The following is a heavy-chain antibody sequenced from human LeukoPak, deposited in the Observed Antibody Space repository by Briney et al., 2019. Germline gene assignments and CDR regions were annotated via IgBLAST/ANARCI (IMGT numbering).Heavy chain of an antibody. CDR3: AREGGFYRPLDY. V-gene: IGHV4-4*02. J-gene: IGHJ4*02. Sequence: SETLSLTCGVSGGSITSTNYWTWVRQPPGKGLEWIGEVHLDGRTNYNPSLKSRLIMSVDLPENHISLKLTSVTAADTAVYYCAREGGFYRPLDYSGQGTLVTVSS. CDR2: VHLDGRT. CDR1: GGSITSTNY. D-gene: IGHD3-3*01.